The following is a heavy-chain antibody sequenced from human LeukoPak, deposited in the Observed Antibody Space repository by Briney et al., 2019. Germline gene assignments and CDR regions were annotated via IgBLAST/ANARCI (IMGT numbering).Heavy chain of an antibody. CDR1: GGTFSSYT. J-gene: IGHJ6*03. D-gene: IGHD1-14*01. V-gene: IGHV1-69*02. CDR3: ATETTVGCYYMDV. CDR2: IIPILGIA. Sequence: GSSVKVSCKASGGTFSSYTISWVRQAPGQGLEWMGRIIPILGIANYAQKFQGRVTITADKSTSTAYMELSSLRSEDTAVYYCATETTVGCYYMDVWGKGTTVTVSS.